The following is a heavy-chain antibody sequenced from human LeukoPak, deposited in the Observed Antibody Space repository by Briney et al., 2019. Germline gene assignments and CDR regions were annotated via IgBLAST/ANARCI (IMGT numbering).Heavy chain of an antibody. CDR3: AKDDGDYGFGY. D-gene: IGHD4-17*01. V-gene: IGHV3-23*01. CDR1: GFTFSSYA. J-gene: IGHJ4*02. CDR2: ISGSGGST. Sequence: GGSLRLSCAASGFTFSSYAMHWVRQAPGKGLEWVSAISGSGGSTYYADSVKGRFTISRDNSKKTLYLQMNSLRAEDTAVYFCAKDDGDYGFGYWGQGTLVTVSS.